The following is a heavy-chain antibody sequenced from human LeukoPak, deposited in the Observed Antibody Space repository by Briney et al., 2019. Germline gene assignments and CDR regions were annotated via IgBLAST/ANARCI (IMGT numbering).Heavy chain of an antibody. CDR1: GFTFSSYA. CDR3: AIYEYYYDSSGYLGY. D-gene: IGHD3-22*01. J-gene: IGHJ4*02. CDR2: ISFDGSNK. V-gene: IGHV3-30*01. Sequence: GGSLRLSCAASGFTFSSYAMHWVRQAPGKGLEWVALISFDGSNKYYADSVKGRFTISRDNSKNTLYLQMNSLRAEDTAVYYCAIYEYYYDSSGYLGYWGQGTLVTVSS.